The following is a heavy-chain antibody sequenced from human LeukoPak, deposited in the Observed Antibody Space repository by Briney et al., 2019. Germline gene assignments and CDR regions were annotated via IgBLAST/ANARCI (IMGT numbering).Heavy chain of an antibody. CDR2: IYSSGST. J-gene: IGHJ3*02. V-gene: IGHV4-39*01. Sequence: SETLSLTCNVSGVSISSSSYYWGWIRQPPGKGLEWIGSIYSSGSTYYNSSLKSRVTISIDTSKNQVSLKMSSVTAADTAIYYCATTTKVGVTDIWGQGTMVTVSS. CDR1: GVSISSSSYY. D-gene: IGHD1-26*01. CDR3: ATTTKVGVTDI.